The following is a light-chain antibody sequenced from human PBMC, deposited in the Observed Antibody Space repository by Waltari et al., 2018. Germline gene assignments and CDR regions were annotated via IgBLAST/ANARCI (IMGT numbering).Light chain of an antibody. CDR2: YVA. J-gene: IGLJ2*01. CDR3: SSYSFVSVVV. V-gene: IGLV2-14*03. CDR1: GSYKY. Sequence: GSYKYCAWYQQHPVEAAELMLYYVAKRFSGFSHRFSGSRSGNTASVTISVLQAEDEADYLCSSYSFVSVVVFGGGTKLTVL.